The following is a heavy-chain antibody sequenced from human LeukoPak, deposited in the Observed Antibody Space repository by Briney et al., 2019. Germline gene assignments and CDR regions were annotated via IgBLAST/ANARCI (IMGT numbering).Heavy chain of an antibody. D-gene: IGHD2-15*01. J-gene: IGHJ4*02. CDR3: ARDAWVVQTYYFDY. Sequence: GGSLRLSCAASGFTFSSYSMNWVRQAPGKGLEWVSSISSSSSYIYYADSVKGRFTISRDNAKNSLYLQMNSLRAEDTAVYYCARDAWVVQTYYFDYWGQGTLVTVSS. CDR2: ISSSSSYI. V-gene: IGHV3-21*01. CDR1: GFTFSSYS.